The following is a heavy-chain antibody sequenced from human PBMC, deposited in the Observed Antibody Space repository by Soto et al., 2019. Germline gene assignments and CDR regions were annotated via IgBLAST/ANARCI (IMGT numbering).Heavy chain of an antibody. J-gene: IGHJ4*01. V-gene: IGHV6-1*01. CDR3: ARGEQYSGWMFDY. Sequence: SQTLSLTCAITGDSVSSNSAGWSWVRQSPSRGLEWLGRTYYRSKWYYEYAVSVRGRITINPDTSKNQYSLQLNSVTPEATAVYFCARGEQYSGWMFDYWGQGTLVTVSS. CDR2: TYYRSKWYY. CDR1: GDSVSSNSAG. D-gene: IGHD1-26*01.